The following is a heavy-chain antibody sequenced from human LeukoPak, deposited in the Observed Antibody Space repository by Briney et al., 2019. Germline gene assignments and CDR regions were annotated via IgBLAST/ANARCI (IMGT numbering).Heavy chain of an antibody. CDR3: AKESTFGGVIGRSFFDY. D-gene: IGHD3-16*02. CDR2: ISGSGGST. V-gene: IGHV3-23*01. Sequence: PGGSLRFSCAASGFTFGSYAMSWVRQAPGKGLEWVSAISGSGGSTYYADSVKGRFTISRDNSKNTLYLQMNSLRAEDTAVYYCAKESTFGGVIGRSFFDYWGQGTLVTVSS. CDR1: GFTFGSYA. J-gene: IGHJ4*02.